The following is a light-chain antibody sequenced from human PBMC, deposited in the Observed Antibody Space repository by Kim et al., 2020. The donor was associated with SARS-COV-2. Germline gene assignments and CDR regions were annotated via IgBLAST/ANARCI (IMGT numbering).Light chain of an antibody. J-gene: IGLJ2*01. CDR1: SLTSYS. CDR3: HSRDSSCDHWI. V-gene: IGLV3-19*01. CDR2: GNN. Sequence: FGQTVRITCHGDSLTSYSAHWYQPEAGQAPVAVFYGNNNRPSGVPDRYSGSNSGDTASLTITGAQAEDEADSYCHSRDSSCDHWIFGGGTKVTVL.